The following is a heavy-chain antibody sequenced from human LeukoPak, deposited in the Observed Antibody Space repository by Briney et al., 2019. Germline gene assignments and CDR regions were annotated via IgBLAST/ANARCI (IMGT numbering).Heavy chain of an antibody. CDR3: ARDRYGDYDFDY. D-gene: IGHD4-17*01. CDR1: GFTFSSYS. CDR2: ISSSSRTI. Sequence: GGSLRLSCAASGFTFSSYSMNWVRQAPGKGVEWLSYISSSSRTIYYADSVKGRFTISRDNANNSLYLQMNSLRAEDTAVYYCARDRYGDYDFDYWGQGTLVTVSS. V-gene: IGHV3-48*01. J-gene: IGHJ4*02.